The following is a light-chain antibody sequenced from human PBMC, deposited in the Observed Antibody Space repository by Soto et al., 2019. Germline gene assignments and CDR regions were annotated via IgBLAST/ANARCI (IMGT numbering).Light chain of an antibody. V-gene: IGLV1-47*02. Sequence: QSVLTQPPSVSGAPGQRVTISCSGGDSNIGSNSVYWYQHLPRMAPKLLIYYNNQRPSGVPDRFSGSRSGTSASLAIVGLRSEDEAVYYCAAWDASLSACVFGNGTKLTVL. CDR2: YNN. CDR3: AAWDASLSACV. J-gene: IGLJ1*01. CDR1: DSNIGSNS.